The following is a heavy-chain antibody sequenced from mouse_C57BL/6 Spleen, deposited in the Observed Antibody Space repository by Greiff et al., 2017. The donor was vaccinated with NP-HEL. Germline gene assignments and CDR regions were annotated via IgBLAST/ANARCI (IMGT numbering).Heavy chain of an antibody. CDR3: ARRDYDYGDAY. V-gene: IGHV1-64*01. CDR2: IHPNSGST. Sequence: QVQLQQPGAELVKPGASVKLSCKASGYTFTSYWMHWVKQRPGQGLEWIGMIHPNSGSTNYNEKFKSKATLTVDKSSSTAYMQLSSLTSEDSAVYYCARRDYDYGDAYWGQGTLVTVSA. D-gene: IGHD2-4*01. CDR1: GYTFTSYW. J-gene: IGHJ3*01.